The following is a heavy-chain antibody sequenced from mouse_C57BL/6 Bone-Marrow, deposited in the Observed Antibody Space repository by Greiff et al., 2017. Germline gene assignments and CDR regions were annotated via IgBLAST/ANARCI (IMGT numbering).Heavy chain of an antibody. CDR2: IWSDGST. D-gene: IGHD1-1*01. CDR3: ARQNTYYYGSTRERNAMDY. Sequence: QVQLKQSGPGLVAPSQSLSITCTVSGFSLTSYGVHWVRQPPGKGLEWLVVIWSDGSTTYNSALKSRLSISKDNSKSQVFLKMNNLQTDDTAMYYCARQNTYYYGSTRERNAMDYWGQGTSVTVSS. J-gene: IGHJ4*01. CDR1: GFSLTSYG. V-gene: IGHV2-6-1*01.